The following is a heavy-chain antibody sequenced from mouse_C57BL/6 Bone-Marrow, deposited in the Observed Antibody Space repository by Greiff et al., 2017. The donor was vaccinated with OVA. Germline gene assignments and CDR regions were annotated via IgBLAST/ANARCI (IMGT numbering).Heavy chain of an antibody. CDR3: ARQDYGSSHYFDY. V-gene: IGHV5-6*01. CDR1: GFTFSSYG. J-gene: IGHJ2*01. D-gene: IGHD1-1*01. Sequence: EVQLVESGGDLVKPGGSLTLSCAASGFTFSSYGMSWVRQTPDKRLEWVANISSGGSYTYYPDSVKGRFTISRDNAKNTLYLQMSILKSDDTAMYYCARQDYGSSHYFDYWGQGTTLTVSS. CDR2: ISSGGSYT.